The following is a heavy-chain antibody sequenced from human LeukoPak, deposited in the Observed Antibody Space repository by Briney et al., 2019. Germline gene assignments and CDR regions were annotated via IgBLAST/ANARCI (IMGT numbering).Heavy chain of an antibody. J-gene: IGHJ4*02. Sequence: GGSLRLSCATSGFTFTGHTMTWLRQAPGKGLEWVSIIGGRDDRTYYADSVEGRFTISRDNSKNILYLQMNSLRAEDTAVYYCAKDPNPLYDFWSGYKWGQGTLVTVSS. CDR1: GFTFTGHT. V-gene: IGHV3-23*01. CDR3: AKDPNPLYDFWSGYK. D-gene: IGHD3-3*01. CDR2: IGGRDDRT.